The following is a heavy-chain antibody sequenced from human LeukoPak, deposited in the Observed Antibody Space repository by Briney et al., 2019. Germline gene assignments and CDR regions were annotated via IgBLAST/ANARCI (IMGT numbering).Heavy chain of an antibody. CDR2: IIPIFGTA. J-gene: IGHJ4*02. Sequence: ASVKVSCKASGGTFSMHAISWGRQAPGQGLEWMGGIIPIFGTANYAQKFQGIVTITADEYTSTAYMELSSLRSEDTDVDYCARAVAAWGYFDYWGQGTLVTVSS. V-gene: IGHV1-69*13. D-gene: IGHD6-19*01. CDR1: GGTFSMHA. CDR3: ARAVAAWGYFDY.